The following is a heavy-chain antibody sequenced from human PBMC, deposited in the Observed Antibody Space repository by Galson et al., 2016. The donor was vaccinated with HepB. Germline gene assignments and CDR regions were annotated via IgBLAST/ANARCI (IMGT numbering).Heavy chain of an antibody. CDR1: GFTFSASA. CDR2: IRSKANSYAT. Sequence: SLRLSCAASGFTFSASAMHWVRQASGNGLEWVGRIRSKANSYATEYAASVKGRFTISRDDSKNTAYLQMNSLKTEDTAVYYCTRLVVGATTDHSWGQGTLVTVSS. CDR3: TRLVVGATTDHS. J-gene: IGHJ4*02. D-gene: IGHD1-26*01. V-gene: IGHV3-73*01.